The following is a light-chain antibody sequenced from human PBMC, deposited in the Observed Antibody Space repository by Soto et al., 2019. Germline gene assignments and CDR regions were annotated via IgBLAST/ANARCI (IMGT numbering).Light chain of an antibody. Sequence: EIVLTQSPGTLSLSPGERASLSCKASQSVSSSYLAWYQQKPGQAPRLLIYGASSRATGIPDRFSGSGSGTDFTLTICRLEPEDFAVYYRQQYGSSPSLTFGGGTKVEIK. V-gene: IGKV3-20*01. CDR2: GAS. CDR1: QSVSSSY. J-gene: IGKJ4*01. CDR3: QQYGSSPSLT.